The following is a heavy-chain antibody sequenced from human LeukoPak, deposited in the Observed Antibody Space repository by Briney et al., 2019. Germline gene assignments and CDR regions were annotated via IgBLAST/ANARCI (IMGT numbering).Heavy chain of an antibody. V-gene: IGHV3-33*06. J-gene: IGHJ4*02. D-gene: IGHD6-13*01. Sequence: GGSLGLSCAASGFTFSSYGMHWVRQAPGKGLEWVAVIWYDGSNKYYADSVKGRFTISRDNSKNTLYLQMNSLRAEDTAVYYCAKDREPTIAAAATYDYWGQGTLVTVSS. CDR1: GFTFSSYG. CDR2: IWYDGSNK. CDR3: AKDREPTIAAAATYDY.